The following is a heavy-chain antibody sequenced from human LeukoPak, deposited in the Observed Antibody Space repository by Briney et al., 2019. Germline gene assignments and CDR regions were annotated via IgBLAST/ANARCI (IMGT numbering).Heavy chain of an antibody. J-gene: IGHJ3*02. CDR2: IQSDGSDQ. D-gene: IGHD5-24*01. Sequence: GGSLRLFCAASGFIFSSYGMHGVREAPGKGLEGVAFIQSDGSDQYYADSVKGRLSISRDNAKNSLYLQMNSLRAEDTAVYYCARARYGYNFAFDIWGQGTMVTVSS. V-gene: IGHV3-30*02. CDR1: GFIFSSYG. CDR3: ARARYGYNFAFDI.